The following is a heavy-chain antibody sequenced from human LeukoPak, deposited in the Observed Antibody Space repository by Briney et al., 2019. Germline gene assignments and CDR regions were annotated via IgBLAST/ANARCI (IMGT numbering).Heavy chain of an antibody. CDR3: ATDLTYYDSSGYVGPRDY. J-gene: IGHJ4*02. Sequence: ASVKVSCKVSGYTLTELSMHWVRQAPGKGLEWMGGFDPEDGETIYAQEFQGRVTMTEDTSTDTAYMELSSLRSEDTAVYYCATDLTYYDSSGYVGPRDYWGQGTLVTVSS. D-gene: IGHD3-22*01. CDR2: FDPEDGET. V-gene: IGHV1-24*01. CDR1: GYTLTELS.